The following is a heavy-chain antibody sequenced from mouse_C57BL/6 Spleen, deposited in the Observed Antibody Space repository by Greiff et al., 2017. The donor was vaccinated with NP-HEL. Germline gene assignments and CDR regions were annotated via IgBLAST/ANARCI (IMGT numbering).Heavy chain of an antibody. V-gene: IGHV5-17*01. CDR2: ISSGSSTI. Sequence: EVNVVESGGGLVKPGGSLKLSCAASGFTFSDYGMHWVRQAPEKGLEWVAYISSGSSTIYYADTVKGRFTISRDNAKNTLFLQMTSLGSEDTAMYYCASNWDWFAYWGQGTLVTVSA. D-gene: IGHD4-1*02. CDR1: GFTFSDYG. CDR3: ASNWDWFAY. J-gene: IGHJ3*01.